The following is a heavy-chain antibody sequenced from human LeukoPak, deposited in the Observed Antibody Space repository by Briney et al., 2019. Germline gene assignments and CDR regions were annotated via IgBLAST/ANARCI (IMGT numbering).Heavy chain of an antibody. CDR2: ISGSDGST. CDR1: GFTFSSYA. Sequence: GGSLRLSCAASGFTFSSYAMSWVRQAPGKGLEWVSGISGSDGSTNHADSVKGRFTISRDNSKNTLYLQMNSLRAEDTAVYYCARDPSMIVVVITTFDYWGQGTLVTVSS. D-gene: IGHD3-22*01. J-gene: IGHJ4*02. V-gene: IGHV3-23*01. CDR3: ARDPSMIVVVITTFDY.